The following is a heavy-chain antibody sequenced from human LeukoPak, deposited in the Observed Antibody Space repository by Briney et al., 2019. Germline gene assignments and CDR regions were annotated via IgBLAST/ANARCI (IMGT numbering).Heavy chain of an antibody. Sequence: SETLSLTCTVSGASISGSHYYWNWIRQPPGKGLEWIGYIYYSGSTNYNPSLKSRVTISVDTSKNQFSLKLGSVTAADTAVYYCARGGWCPESFQHWGQGALVTVSS. D-gene: IGHD2-21*01. V-gene: IGHV4-61*01. CDR2: IYYSGST. CDR3: ARGGWCPESFQH. J-gene: IGHJ1*01. CDR1: GASISGSHYY.